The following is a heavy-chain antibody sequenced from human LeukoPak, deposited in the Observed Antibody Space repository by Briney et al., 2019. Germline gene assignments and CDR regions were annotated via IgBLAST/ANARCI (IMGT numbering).Heavy chain of an antibody. CDR1: GGSISSHY. CDR3: ERVQGMGSYDFWSGYYVIGVPDY. D-gene: IGHD3-3*01. V-gene: IGHV4-59*11. CDR2: IYYSGST. J-gene: IGHJ4*02. Sequence: TSETLSLTCTVSGGSISSHYLSWIRQPPGKGLEWIGYIYYSGSTNYNPSLKSRVTISVDTSKNQFSLKLSSVTAADTAVYYCERVQGMGSYDFWSGYYVIGVPDYWGQGTLVTVSS.